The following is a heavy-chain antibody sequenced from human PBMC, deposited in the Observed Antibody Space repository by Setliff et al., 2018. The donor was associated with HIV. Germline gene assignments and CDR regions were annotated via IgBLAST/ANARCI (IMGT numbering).Heavy chain of an antibody. Sequence: GGSLRLSCAASGFTFSSYSMNWVRQAPGKGLEWVSYISSSSSYTHYADSVKGRFTISRDNVKNSLYLQMNSLRAEDTAVYYCARDPGQSRRHYNFWSGILDTESPNYFDYWGQGTLVTVSS. CDR2: ISSSSSYT. CDR1: GFTFSSYS. D-gene: IGHD3-3*01. CDR3: ARDPGQSRRHYNFWSGILDTESPNYFDY. J-gene: IGHJ4*02. V-gene: IGHV3-21*01.